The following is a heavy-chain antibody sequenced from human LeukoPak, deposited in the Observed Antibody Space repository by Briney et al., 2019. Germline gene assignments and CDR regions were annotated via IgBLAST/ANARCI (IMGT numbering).Heavy chain of an antibody. D-gene: IGHD3-22*01. CDR2: IYYTGNT. CDR3: ARVYSGEIVVVKHPDWFDP. V-gene: IGHV4-59*12. J-gene: IGHJ5*02. CDR1: GGSISNYY. Sequence: SETLSLTCTVSGGSISNYYWNWIRQPPGKGLEWIGYIYYTGNTNYNPSLKSRVTISVDTSRNQFSLKLSSVTAADTAVYYCARVYSGEIVVVKHPDWFDPWGQGTLVTVSS.